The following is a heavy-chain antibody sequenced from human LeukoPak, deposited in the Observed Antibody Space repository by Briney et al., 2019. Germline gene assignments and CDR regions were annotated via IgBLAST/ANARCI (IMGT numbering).Heavy chain of an antibody. CDR1: GGTFSSYA. J-gene: IGHJ5*02. CDR2: IIPIFGTA. D-gene: IGHD5-12*01. V-gene: IGHV1-69*06. Sequence: GASVELSCKASGGTFSSYAISWVRQAPGQGVEWLGGIIPIFGTAIYAQKFQGRGTITADISEHAASMELRSLRSEDAAVYYCERCEIHYSDYDGAWFDPWGQGTLVTVSS. CDR3: ERCEIHYSDYDGAWFDP.